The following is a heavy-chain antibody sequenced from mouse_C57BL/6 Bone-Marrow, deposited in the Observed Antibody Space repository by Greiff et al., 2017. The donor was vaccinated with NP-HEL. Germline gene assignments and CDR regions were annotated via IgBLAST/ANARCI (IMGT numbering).Heavy chain of an antibody. J-gene: IGHJ4*01. V-gene: IGHV1-82*01. CDR3: AREGENIYYYAPYAMDY. CDR1: GYAFSSSW. CDR2: VYPGDGDT. Sequence: VQLKQSGPELVKPGASVKISCKASGYAFSSSWMTWVKPRPGKGLEWIGRVYPGDGDTNYNGKFKGKATLTADKSSSTAYMHLSSLTSEDSAVYFGAREGENIYYYAPYAMDYWGQGTSVTVSS. D-gene: IGHD1-1*01.